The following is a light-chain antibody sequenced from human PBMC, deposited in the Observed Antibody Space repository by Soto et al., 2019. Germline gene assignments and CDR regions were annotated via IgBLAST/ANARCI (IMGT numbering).Light chain of an antibody. CDR2: EDN. J-gene: IGLJ2*01. CDR1: SGSIASNY. Sequence: NFMLTQPHSVSESPGKTVTISCTGSSGSIASNYVQWYQQRPGSAPTTVIYEDNQRPSGVPDRFSGSIDSSSNSASLTISGLKTEDEADYYCQSYDDSNNEGVFGGGTKLTVL. V-gene: IGLV6-57*02. CDR3: QSYDDSNNEGV.